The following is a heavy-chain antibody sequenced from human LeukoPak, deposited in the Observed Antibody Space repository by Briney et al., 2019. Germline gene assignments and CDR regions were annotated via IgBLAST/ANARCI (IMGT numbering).Heavy chain of an antibody. V-gene: IGHV5-51*01. D-gene: IGHD1-26*01. Sequence: GESLKISWKGSGYSFTSYWIGWVRQVPGKGLEWVGIIYPGDSDTRYSPSFQGQVTISADKSISTAYLQWSSLKASDTAMYYCARVNSGTTDGYYYYMDVWGKGTTVTVSS. CDR3: ARVNSGTTDGYYYYMDV. J-gene: IGHJ6*03. CDR2: IYPGDSDT. CDR1: GYSFTSYW.